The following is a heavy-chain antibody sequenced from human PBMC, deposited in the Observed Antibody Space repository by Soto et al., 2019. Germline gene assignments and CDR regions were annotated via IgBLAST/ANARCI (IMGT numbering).Heavy chain of an antibody. D-gene: IGHD4-17*01. V-gene: IGHV2-5*02. CDR2: IYWDDDK. CDR3: AHSTTTVTWLIDP. J-gene: IGHJ5*02. CDR1: GFSLTTSGVG. Sequence: QITLKESGPSLVKPTQTLTLTCTFSGFSLTTSGVGVGWIRQPPGKALEWLALIYWDDDKRYSPSLKSRITITKNTSKNLVVLTMTNMDPADTATYFCAHSTTTVTWLIDPLGERTLVTVSS.